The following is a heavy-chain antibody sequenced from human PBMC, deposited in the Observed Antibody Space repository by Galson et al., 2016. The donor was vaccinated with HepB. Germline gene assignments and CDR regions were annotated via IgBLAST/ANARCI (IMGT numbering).Heavy chain of an antibody. CDR2: VYPGDSDT. CDR3: ARRGIGVAGRGGIDY. D-gene: IGHD6-19*01. V-gene: IGHV5-51*01. CDR1: GYTFTNYW. J-gene: IGHJ4*02. Sequence: QSGAEVKKPGESLRISCMGAGYTFTNYWIGWVRQMPGTGLEWMAMVYPGDSDTSYSPAFQGQVTISADKYMSTAYLQWSSLKASDTAMYYCARRGIGVAGRGGIDYWGQGTLITVSS.